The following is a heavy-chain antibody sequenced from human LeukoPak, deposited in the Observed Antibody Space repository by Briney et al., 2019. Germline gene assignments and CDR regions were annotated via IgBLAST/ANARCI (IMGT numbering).Heavy chain of an antibody. CDR2: ISSSSSYI. D-gene: IGHD3-10*02. CDR1: GFTFSSYS. J-gene: IGHJ6*04. Sequence: PGGSLRLSCAASGFTFSSYSMNWVRQAPGKGLEWVSSISSSSSYIYYADSVEGRFTISRDNAKTSLYLQMNSLRAEDTAVYYCAELGITMIGGVWGKGTTVTISS. V-gene: IGHV3-21*01. CDR3: AELGITMIGGV.